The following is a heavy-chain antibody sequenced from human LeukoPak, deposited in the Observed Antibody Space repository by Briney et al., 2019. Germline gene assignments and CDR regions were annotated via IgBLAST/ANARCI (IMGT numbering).Heavy chain of an antibody. J-gene: IGHJ6*03. V-gene: IGHV3-23*01. CDR1: GFTFSSYA. CDR3: AKDGAGSEPYYYYYMDA. D-gene: IGHD3-16*01. Sequence: GGSLRLSCAASGFTFSSYAMSWVRQAPGKGLEWVSAISGSGGSTYYADSVKGRFTISRDNSKNTLYLQMNSLRAEDTAVYYCAKDGAGSEPYYYYYMDAWGKGTTVTVSS. CDR2: ISGSGGST.